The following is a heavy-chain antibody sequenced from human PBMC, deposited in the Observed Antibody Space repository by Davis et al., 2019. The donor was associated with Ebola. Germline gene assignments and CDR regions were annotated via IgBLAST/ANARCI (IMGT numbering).Heavy chain of an antibody. CDR3: ARGAGVY. V-gene: IGHV4-39*07. Sequence: PSETLSLTCTVSGGSLSSSSYYWGWIRQPPGKGLEWIGSIYYSGSTYYNPSLKSRVTISVDTSKNQFSLKLSSVTAADTAVYYCARGAGVYWGQGTLVTVSS. J-gene: IGHJ4*02. CDR1: GGSLSSSSYY. D-gene: IGHD3-16*01. CDR2: IYYSGST.